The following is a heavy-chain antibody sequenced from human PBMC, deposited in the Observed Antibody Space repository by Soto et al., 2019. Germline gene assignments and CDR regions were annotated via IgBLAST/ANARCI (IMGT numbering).Heavy chain of an antibody. CDR2: ISGSGGST. Sequence: GGSLRLSCAASGFTFSSYVMSWVRQAPGKGLEWVSGISGSGGSTYYADSVKGRFTIYRDNSKNTLYLQMNSLRAEDTAVYYCAKEHTSAFAVHYMDVWGKGTTVTVSS. V-gene: IGHV3-23*01. J-gene: IGHJ6*03. CDR3: AKEHTSAFAVHYMDV. D-gene: IGHD3-10*02. CDR1: GFTFSSYV.